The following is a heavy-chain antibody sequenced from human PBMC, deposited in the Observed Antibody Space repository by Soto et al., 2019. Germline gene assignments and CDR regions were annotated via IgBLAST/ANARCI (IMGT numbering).Heavy chain of an antibody. D-gene: IGHD3-22*01. V-gene: IGHV1-18*01. CDR3: ASRSDYYDSSGYPTRSGDAFDV. CDR1: GYTFTSYG. CDR2: ISAYNGNT. Sequence: GASVKVSCKASGYTFTSYGISWVRQAPGQGLEWMGWISAYNGNTNYAQKLQGRVTMTTDISTSTAYMELRSLRSDDTAVYYCASRSDYYDSSGYPTRSGDAFDVWGQGTMVTVS. J-gene: IGHJ3*01.